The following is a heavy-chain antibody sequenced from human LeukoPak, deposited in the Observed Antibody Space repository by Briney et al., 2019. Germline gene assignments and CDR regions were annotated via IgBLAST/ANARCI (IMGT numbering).Heavy chain of an antibody. CDR3: ARERNYYDSSGYLTF. J-gene: IGHJ4*02. CDR1: GYTFTSYG. CDR2: IHPDSGGT. Sequence: ASVKVSCKASGYTFTSYGISWVRQAPGQGLEWMGRIHPDSGGTNYAQKFQGRVTMTRDTSISTAYMELTRLRSDDTAVYYCARERNYYDSSGYLTFWGQGTLVTVSS. D-gene: IGHD3-22*01. V-gene: IGHV1-2*06.